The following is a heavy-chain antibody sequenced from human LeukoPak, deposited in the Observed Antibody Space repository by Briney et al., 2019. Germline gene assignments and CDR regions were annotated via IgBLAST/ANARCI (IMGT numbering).Heavy chain of an antibody. CDR1: GYTFTSYG. CDR3: AQYYYDSSGYSPAEYFQH. V-gene: IGHV1-18*01. Sequence: ASVKVSCKASGYTFTSYGISWVRQAPGQGLEWMGWISAYNGNTNYAQKFQGRVTITADKSTSTAYMELSSLRSEDTAVYYCAQYYYDSSGYSPAEYFQHWGQGTLVTVSS. J-gene: IGHJ1*01. D-gene: IGHD3-22*01. CDR2: ISAYNGNT.